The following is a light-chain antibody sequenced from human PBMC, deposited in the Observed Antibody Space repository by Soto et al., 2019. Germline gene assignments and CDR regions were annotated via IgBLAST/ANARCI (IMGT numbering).Light chain of an antibody. CDR3: QKYGSSPIT. J-gene: IGKJ5*01. CDR1: QSVSSSY. V-gene: IGKV3-20*01. CDR2: GAS. Sequence: EIVMTQSPATLSVSPCERPTLSCRASQSVSSSYVAWYQQKPGQAHRLIRDGASTRAASIKDRGSGGGERKDCTRNSRRLEPEDDAVYRGQKYGSSPITFGQGTRLEIK.